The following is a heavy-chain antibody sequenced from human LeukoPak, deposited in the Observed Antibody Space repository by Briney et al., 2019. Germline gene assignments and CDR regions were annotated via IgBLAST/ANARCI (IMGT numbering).Heavy chain of an antibody. CDR3: ATYYYDSGGFPFHH. D-gene: IGHD3-22*01. V-gene: IGHV3-64*01. CDR1: GFTFRSYG. J-gene: IGHJ1*01. Sequence: GGSLRLSCAASGFTFRSYGMHWVRQAPGEGLEYGSAISSNGGRTYYANSVKGRFTISRDNSRNTLYLQMGSLRAEDMATYYCATYYYDSGGFPFHHWGQGTLVTVSS. CDR2: ISSNGGRT.